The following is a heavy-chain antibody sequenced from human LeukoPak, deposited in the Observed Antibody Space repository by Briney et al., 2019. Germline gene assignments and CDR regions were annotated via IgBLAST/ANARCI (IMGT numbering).Heavy chain of an antibody. CDR1: GFSFSSYT. J-gene: IGHJ3*02. V-gene: IGHV3-21*01. Sequence: PGGSLRLSCAASGFSFSSYTMTWVRQAPGKGLQWVSSITSSGNYIYYADSLEGRFTISRENAKNSLFLQMRSLRAEDTAVYYCARELEGFDIWGQGTVVTVSS. CDR2: ITSSGNYI. CDR3: ARELEGFDI.